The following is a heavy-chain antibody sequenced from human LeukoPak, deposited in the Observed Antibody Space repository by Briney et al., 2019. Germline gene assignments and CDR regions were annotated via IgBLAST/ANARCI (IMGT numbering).Heavy chain of an antibody. V-gene: IGHV4-59*01. CDR1: GGSISSFY. D-gene: IGHD1-26*01. Sequence: SETLSLTCTVSGGSISSFYWSWIRQPPGKGLEWIGYIYYSGSTNYNPSLKSRVTISVDTSKNQFSLKLSSVTAADTAVYYCARVRGSYSEFFDYWGQGTLVTVSS. J-gene: IGHJ4*02. CDR2: IYYSGST. CDR3: ARVRGSYSEFFDY.